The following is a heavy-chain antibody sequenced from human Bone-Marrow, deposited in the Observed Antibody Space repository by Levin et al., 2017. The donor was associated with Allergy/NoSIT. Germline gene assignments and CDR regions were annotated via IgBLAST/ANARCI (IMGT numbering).Heavy chain of an antibody. CDR3: AKGTPMAPSVPEE. J-gene: IGHJ4*02. D-gene: IGHD5-18*01. CDR1: GFTFDDYA. Sequence: SLKISCAASGFTFDDYAMHWVRQAPGKGLEWVSGITWNSGAIGYADSVKGRFTISRDNAKNSLYLQMHSLRAEDTALYYCAKGTPMAPSVPEEWGQGTLVTVSS. V-gene: IGHV3-9*01. CDR2: ITWNSGAI.